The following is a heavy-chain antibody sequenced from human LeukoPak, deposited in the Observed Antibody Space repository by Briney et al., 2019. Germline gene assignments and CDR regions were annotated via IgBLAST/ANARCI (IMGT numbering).Heavy chain of an antibody. J-gene: IGHJ4*02. CDR2: VHLSGAS. CDR1: GGSILTTNW. D-gene: IGHD1-26*01. CDR3: ARESGAFSPFGF. Sequence: SETLSLTCAVSGGSILTTNWWSWVRHTPGKVLEWIGEVHLSGASNYNPSLKSRVSMSIDKSKNQLSLKLTSVTAADTAMYYCARESGAFSPFGFWGQGTLVTVSS. V-gene: IGHV4-4*02.